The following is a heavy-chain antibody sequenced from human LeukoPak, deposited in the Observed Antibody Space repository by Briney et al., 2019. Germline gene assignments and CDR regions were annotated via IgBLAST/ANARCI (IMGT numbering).Heavy chain of an antibody. J-gene: IGHJ5*02. V-gene: IGHV3-73*01. CDR3: TRDRGTYNWFDP. CDR2: IDKKDNLYAT. Sequence: GGSLRLSCVASGFTFSGSAVHWVRQSSGKGLEWVGHIDKKDNLYATAYAESVKGRFTISRDDSKDTAFLDMDSLETEDTALYYCTRDRGTYNWFDPWGQGTLVTVSS. CDR1: GFTFSGSA. D-gene: IGHD2-15*01.